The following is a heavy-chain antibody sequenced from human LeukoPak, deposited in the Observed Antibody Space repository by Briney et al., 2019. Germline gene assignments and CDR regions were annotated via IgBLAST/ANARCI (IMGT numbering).Heavy chain of an antibody. D-gene: IGHD3-10*01. CDR3: ARDRTDYYGSRFDY. Sequence: ASVKVSCKAYGGTFSSYAISWVRQAPGQGLEWMGGIIPIFGTANYAQKFQGRVTITADKSTSTAYMELSSLKSEDTAVYYCARDRTDYYGSRFDYWGQGTLVTVSS. CDR2: IIPIFGTA. CDR1: GGTFSSYA. V-gene: IGHV1-69*06. J-gene: IGHJ4*02.